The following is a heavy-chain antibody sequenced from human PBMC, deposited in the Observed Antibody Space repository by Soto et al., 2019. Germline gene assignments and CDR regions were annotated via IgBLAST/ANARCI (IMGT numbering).Heavy chain of an antibody. J-gene: IGHJ4*02. V-gene: IGHV3-48*04. Sequence: PGGSLRLSCAASGFTFSSYSMNWVRQAPGKGLEWVSDISCNNGTIYYADSVKGRFTISRDNAKNSLFLQMNSLRAEDTALYYCVKLRYSSDTGSFDHWGQGTLVTVSS. CDR1: GFTFSSYS. CDR3: VKLRYSSDTGSFDH. CDR2: ISCNNGTI. D-gene: IGHD3-10*01.